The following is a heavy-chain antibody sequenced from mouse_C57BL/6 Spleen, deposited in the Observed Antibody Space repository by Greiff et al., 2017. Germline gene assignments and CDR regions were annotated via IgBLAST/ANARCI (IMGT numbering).Heavy chain of an antibody. CDR3: ARSILFEY. CDR1: GYAFSSSW. CDR2: IYPGDGDT. J-gene: IGHJ2*01. V-gene: IGHV1-82*01. Sequence: QVQLQQSGPELVKPGASVKISCKASGYAFSSSWMNWVKQRPGKGLEWIGRIYPGDGDTNYNGKFKGKATLTADKSYSSAYMQLSRLASEDSAVSVCARSILFEYWGQGTTLTVSS.